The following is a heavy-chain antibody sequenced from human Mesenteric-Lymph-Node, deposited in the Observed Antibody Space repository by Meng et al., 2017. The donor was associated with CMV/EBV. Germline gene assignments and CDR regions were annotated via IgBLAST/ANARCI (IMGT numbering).Heavy chain of an antibody. V-gene: IGHV4-59*01. CDR2: SYYSGST. D-gene: IGHD5-18*01. J-gene: IGHJ5*02. CDR1: GASITNYY. Sequence: SETLSLTCTVSGASITNYYWSWIRQPPGRGLEWIGYSYYSGSTNYNPSLESRVTMSVDTSKSQFTLRLNSVTAADTAIYYCTSSGYSYGYVDAWFDPWGQGTLVTVSS. CDR3: TSSGYSYGYVDAWFDP.